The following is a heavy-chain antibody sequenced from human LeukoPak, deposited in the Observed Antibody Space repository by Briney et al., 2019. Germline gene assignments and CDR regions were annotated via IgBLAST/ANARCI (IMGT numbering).Heavy chain of an antibody. J-gene: IGHJ4*02. Sequence: GASVKVSCKASGYTFTGKYMHWVRQAPGQGLEWMGWINPDGGGTRYPEKFQGRVTMTRDTSISTAYMELSRLRSDDTAVYYCARGFYVWGSYRSPPFDYWGQGTLVTVSS. CDR3: ARGFYVWGSYRSPPFDY. V-gene: IGHV1-2*02. D-gene: IGHD3-16*02. CDR2: INPDGGGT. CDR1: GYTFTGKY.